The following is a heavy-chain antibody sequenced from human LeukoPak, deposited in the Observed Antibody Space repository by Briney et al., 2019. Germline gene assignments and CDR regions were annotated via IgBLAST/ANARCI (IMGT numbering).Heavy chain of an antibody. D-gene: IGHD5-18*01. V-gene: IGHV4-30-4*08. J-gene: IGHJ4*02. CDR1: GGSISSGGYY. CDR3: ARGHRGYSYGYDY. Sequence: SETLSLTCTVSGGSISSGGYYWSWIRQPPGKGLEWIGYIYYSGSTYYNPSLKSRVTISVDTSKNQFSLKLSSVTAADTAVYYCARGHRGYSYGYDYWGQGTLVTVSS. CDR2: IYYSGST.